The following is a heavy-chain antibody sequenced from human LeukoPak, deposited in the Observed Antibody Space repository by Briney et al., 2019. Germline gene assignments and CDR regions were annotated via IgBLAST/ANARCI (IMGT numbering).Heavy chain of an antibody. CDR2: IYYSGNT. CDR1: GGSVSSGSYY. J-gene: IGHJ5*02. D-gene: IGHD4-17*01. CDR3: ARGRLRFDP. V-gene: IGHV4-61*01. Sequence: SETLSLTCTVSGGSVSSGSYYWSWIRQPPGKGLEWIGYIYYSGNTNYNPSLKSRVTISVDTSKNQFSLKLSSVTAADTAVYYCARGRLRFDPWGQGTLVTVSS.